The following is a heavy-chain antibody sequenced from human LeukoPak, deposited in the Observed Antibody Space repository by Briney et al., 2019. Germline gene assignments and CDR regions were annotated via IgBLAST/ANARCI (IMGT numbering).Heavy chain of an antibody. CDR2: IYYSGST. D-gene: IGHD6-13*01. J-gene: IGHJ5*02. CDR3: ARELIAAASFSRFDP. CDR1: GGSISSHY. Sequence: SETLSLTCTVSGGSISSHYWGWIRQPPGKGLEWIVYIYYSGSTNYNPSLKSRVTISVDTSKNQFSLKLSSVTAADTAVYYCARELIAAASFSRFDPWGQGNLVTVSS. V-gene: IGHV4-59*11.